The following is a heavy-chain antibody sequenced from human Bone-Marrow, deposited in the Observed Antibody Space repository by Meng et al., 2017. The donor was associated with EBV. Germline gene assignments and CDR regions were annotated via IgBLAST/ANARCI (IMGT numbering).Heavy chain of an antibody. V-gene: IGHV4-4*02. D-gene: IGHD6-19*01. CDR3: ARGQSIAVAVSTNYFDY. J-gene: IGHJ4*02. Sequence: QVQLQEWGPGLVKPSGTLSLTCAVSGGSISSSNWWSWVRQPPGKGLEWIGEIYHSGSTNYNPSLKSRVTISVDKSKNQFSLKLSSVTAADTAVYYCARGQSIAVAVSTNYFDYWGQGTLVTVSS. CDR2: IYHSGST. CDR1: GGSISSSNW.